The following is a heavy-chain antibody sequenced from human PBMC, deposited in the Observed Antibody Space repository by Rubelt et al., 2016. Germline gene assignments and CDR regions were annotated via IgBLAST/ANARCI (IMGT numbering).Heavy chain of an antibody. Sequence: QVQLQQWGAGLLKPSETLSLTCAVYGGSFSGYYWSWIRQPPGKGLEWIGEINHSGSTNYNPSLKSRVTISVDTSKNQFSLKLSSVTAADTAVYYCARVTYTGNYGRGWFDPWGQGTLVTVSS. CDR2: INHSGST. CDR3: ARVTYTGNYGRGWFDP. V-gene: IGHV4-34*01. J-gene: IGHJ5*02. D-gene: IGHD1-1*01. CDR1: GGSFSGYY.